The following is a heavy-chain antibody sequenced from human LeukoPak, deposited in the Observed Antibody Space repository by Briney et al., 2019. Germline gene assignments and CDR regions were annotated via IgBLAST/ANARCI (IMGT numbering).Heavy chain of an antibody. J-gene: IGHJ4*02. CDR1: GASVGSAGYY. D-gene: IGHD1-26*01. Sequence: EASETLSLTCTVSGASVGSAGYYWSWIRQPPGGGLEWIGYIYYISNTNYNPSLKSRVTMSVDPSKNQFSLKLNSVTAADTAVYYCARTQSQSGSYRYYFGYWGQGTLVIVSS. CDR3: ARTQSQSGSYRYYFGY. V-gene: IGHV4-61*08. CDR2: IYYISNT.